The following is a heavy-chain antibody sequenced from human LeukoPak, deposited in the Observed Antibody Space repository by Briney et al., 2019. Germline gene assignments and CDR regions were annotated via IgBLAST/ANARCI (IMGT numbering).Heavy chain of an antibody. CDR1: GGSISSSSYY. CDR3: ARPLFNDYYDSIGWFDP. D-gene: IGHD3-22*01. J-gene: IGHJ5*02. Sequence: KSSETLSLTCTVSGGSISSSSYYWGWIRQPPGKGLEWIGSIYYSGSTYYNPSLKSRVTISVDTSKNQFSLKLSSVTAADTAVYYCARPLFNDYYDSIGWFDPWGQGTLVTVSS. V-gene: IGHV4-39*01. CDR2: IYYSGST.